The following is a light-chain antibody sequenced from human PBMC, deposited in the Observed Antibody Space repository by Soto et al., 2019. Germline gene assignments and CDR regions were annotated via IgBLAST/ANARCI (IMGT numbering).Light chain of an antibody. CDR1: NSNIGNRP. V-gene: IGLV1-47*01. CDR2: KDL. CDR3: LTWDDSLRGWV. J-gene: IGLJ3*02. Sequence: QSVLTQPPSASGTPGQRVTISCSGGNSNIGNRPVHWFQQLPGTAPKLLIYKDLQRPSGVPDRFSGSKSGTSASLAISGLRSDDEADYYWLTWDDSLRGWVFGGGTKVTVL.